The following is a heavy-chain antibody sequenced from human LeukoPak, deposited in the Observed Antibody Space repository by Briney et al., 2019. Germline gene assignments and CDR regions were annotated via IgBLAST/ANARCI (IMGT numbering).Heavy chain of an antibody. D-gene: IGHD3-22*01. Sequence: PGGPLRLSCVASGFTFSNYYMNWVRQAPGKGLEWVANVRQDGKYKPYLDAVKGRFTISRDNAKKSLYLQMNSLRAGDTAVYYCEAYYYDSSGYYSGHYFDFWGQGTLVTVSS. CDR1: GFTFSNYY. J-gene: IGHJ4*02. CDR3: EAYYYDSSGYYSGHYFDF. CDR2: VRQDGKYK. V-gene: IGHV3-7*01.